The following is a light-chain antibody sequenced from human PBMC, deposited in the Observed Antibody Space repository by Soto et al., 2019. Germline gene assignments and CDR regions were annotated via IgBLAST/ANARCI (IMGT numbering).Light chain of an antibody. J-gene: IGKJ2*01. CDR1: QSISSTY. CDR3: QQYGISPLYT. V-gene: IGKV3-20*01. Sequence: EIVLTQSPGTLSLSPGERATLSCRASQSISSTYLAWYQQKPGQAPRLLIYGASSRVTGIPDRFSGSGSGTDFTLTISGLEPEDFAVYYCQQYGISPLYTFGQGTNLEIK. CDR2: GAS.